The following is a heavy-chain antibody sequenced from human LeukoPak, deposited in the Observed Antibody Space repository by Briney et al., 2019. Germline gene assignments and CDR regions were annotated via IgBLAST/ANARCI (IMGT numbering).Heavy chain of an antibody. D-gene: IGHD1-26*01. CDR2: IYSGGSI. V-gene: IGHV3-66*01. J-gene: IGHJ6*02. CDR1: GFTVSNND. CDR3: ARDVVGATGDYYGIDV. Sequence: GGSLRLSCIASGFTVSNNDMSWVRQAPGRGLEWVSVIYSGGSIYYADSLKGRFTIARDNSKNTLFLQMTSLRAADTAVYYCARDVVGATGDYYGIDVWGQETTVTVSS.